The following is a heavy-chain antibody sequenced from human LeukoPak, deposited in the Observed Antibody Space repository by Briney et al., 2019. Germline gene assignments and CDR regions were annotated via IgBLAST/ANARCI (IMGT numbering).Heavy chain of an antibody. Sequence: SETLSLTCAVSVGSINSGNWWSWVRQSPGKGLEWIGEINHSGSTNYNPSLKSRVTISVDTSKNQFSLKLSSVTAADTAVYYCARAPIAVAGTRRRRWFDPWGQGTLVTVSS. D-gene: IGHD6-19*01. V-gene: IGHV4-4*02. CDR1: VGSINSGNW. CDR3: ARAPIAVAGTRRRRWFDP. CDR2: INHSGST. J-gene: IGHJ5*02.